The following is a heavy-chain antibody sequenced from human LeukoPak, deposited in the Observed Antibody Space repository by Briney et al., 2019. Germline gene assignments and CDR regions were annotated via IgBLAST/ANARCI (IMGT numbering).Heavy chain of an antibody. CDR2: ISLDGSNK. D-gene: IGHD6-19*01. J-gene: IGHJ4*02. Sequence: GGSLRLSCAASRFTFSSYAMHWVRQAPGKGLEWVAVISLDGSNKYYADSVKGRFTISRDNSKNTLYLQMSSLRAEDTAVYYCAKHSSAVAAPFDFWGQGTLVTVSS. CDR3: AKHSSAVAAPFDF. V-gene: IGHV3-30*04. CDR1: RFTFSSYA.